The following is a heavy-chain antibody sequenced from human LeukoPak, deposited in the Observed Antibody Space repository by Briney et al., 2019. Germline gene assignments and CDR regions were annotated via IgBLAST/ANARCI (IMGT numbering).Heavy chain of an antibody. V-gene: IGHV3-74*01. CDR3: VRDSRYTMDV. CDR2: ITSDGSTT. J-gene: IGHJ6*02. CDR1: GFTFSMYW. Sequence: PGGSLRLACAASGFTFSMYWMHGVRQAPGEGPVWVSRITSDGSTTIYADSVKGRFTVSRDNAKNTVYLQMNSLRAEDTAVYYCVRDSRYTMDVWGQGTTVTVPS. D-gene: IGHD5-18*01.